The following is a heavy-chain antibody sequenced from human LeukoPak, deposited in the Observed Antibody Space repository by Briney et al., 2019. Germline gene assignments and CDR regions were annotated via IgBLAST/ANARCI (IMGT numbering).Heavy chain of an antibody. Sequence: SETLCLTCTVSGGSISSSSYYWGWIRQPPGKGLEWIGSIYYSGSTYYNPSLKSRVTISVDTSKNQFSLKLSSVTAADTAVYYCARGGATPYFDYWGQGTLVTVSS. CDR1: GGSISSSSYY. V-gene: IGHV4-39*01. CDR3: ARGGATPYFDY. J-gene: IGHJ4*02. D-gene: IGHD1-26*01. CDR2: IYYSGST.